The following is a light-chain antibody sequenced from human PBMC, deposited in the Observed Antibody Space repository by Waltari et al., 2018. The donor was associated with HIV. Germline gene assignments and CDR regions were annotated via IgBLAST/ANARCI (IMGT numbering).Light chain of an antibody. CDR3: CSYAGSSTLGV. CDR1: SSDVGSYNL. V-gene: IGLV2-23*02. CDR2: GVS. J-gene: IGLJ3*02. Sequence: QSALTQPASVSGSPGQSIPISCTGTSSDVGSYNLVSWYQQHPGKAPKLMFYGVSKRPSGVPNRFSGSKSGNTASLTISGLQAEDEADYYCCSYAGSSTLGVFGGGTKLTVL.